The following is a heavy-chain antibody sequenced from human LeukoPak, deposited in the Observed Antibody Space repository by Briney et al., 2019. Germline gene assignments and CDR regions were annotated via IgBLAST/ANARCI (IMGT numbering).Heavy chain of an antibody. CDR1: GYTFTGHY. CDR3: ARQRGVPKLYYYYMDV. J-gene: IGHJ6*03. D-gene: IGHD3-10*01. CDR2: INPKNGAT. Sequence: ASVKVSCKASGYTFTGHYIHWVRQASGQGLEWMGWINPKNGATYYAQKFQGGVTMTRDTSISTAYMELSRLRSEDTAVYYCARQRGVPKLYYYYMDVWGKGTTVTVSS. V-gene: IGHV1-2*02.